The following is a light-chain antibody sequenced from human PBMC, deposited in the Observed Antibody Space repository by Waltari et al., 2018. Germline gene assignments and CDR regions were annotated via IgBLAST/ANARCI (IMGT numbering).Light chain of an antibody. CDR1: QSVSSN. Sequence: EIVMTQSPAPLSVYPGERATLSCRASQSVSSNLAWYQQKPGQAPRLLIYGASTRATGIPASFSGSGSGTEFTLTISSLQSEDFAVYYGQQYNNWPPYTFGQGTKLEIK. CDR2: GAS. V-gene: IGKV3-15*01. J-gene: IGKJ2*01. CDR3: QQYNNWPPYT.